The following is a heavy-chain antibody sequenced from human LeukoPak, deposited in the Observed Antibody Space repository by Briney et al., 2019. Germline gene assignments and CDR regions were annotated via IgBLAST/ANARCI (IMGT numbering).Heavy chain of an antibody. CDR2: ISRSGSTR. CDR3: ARDLAS. Sequence: PGGSLRLSCAASGFTFSSYEMNWVRQAPGKGLEWVSYISRSGSTRYSADSVKGRFTISRDNAENSLYLQMHSLRAEDTAVYYCARDLASWGQGTLVTVSS. J-gene: IGHJ4*02. V-gene: IGHV3-48*03. CDR1: GFTFSSYE.